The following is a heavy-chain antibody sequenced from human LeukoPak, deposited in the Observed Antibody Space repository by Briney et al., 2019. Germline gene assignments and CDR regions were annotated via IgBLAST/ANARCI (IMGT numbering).Heavy chain of an antibody. Sequence: GGSLRLSCAASGFTFSNAWMSWVRQAPGKGLEWVGRIKSKTDGGTTDYAAPVKGRFTISRDNSKNTLYLQMNSLRAEDTAVYYCARTVLHFDYWGQGTLVTVSS. D-gene: IGHD1-14*01. CDR3: ARTVLHFDY. V-gene: IGHV3-15*01. CDR1: GFTFSNAW. CDR2: IKSKTDGGTT. J-gene: IGHJ4*02.